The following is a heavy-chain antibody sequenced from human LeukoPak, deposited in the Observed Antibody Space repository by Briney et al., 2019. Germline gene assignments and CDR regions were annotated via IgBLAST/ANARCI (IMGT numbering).Heavy chain of an antibody. D-gene: IGHD2-2*01. J-gene: IGHJ4*02. Sequence: ASVKVSCKASGYTFTGYYMHWVRQAPGQGLEWMGWISAYNGNTNYAQKLQGRVTMTTDTSTSTAYMELRSLRSDDTAVYYCARDLALPRYCSSTSCPKGYWGQGTLVTVSS. CDR3: ARDLALPRYCSSTSCPKGY. CDR2: ISAYNGNT. CDR1: GYTFTGYY. V-gene: IGHV1-18*04.